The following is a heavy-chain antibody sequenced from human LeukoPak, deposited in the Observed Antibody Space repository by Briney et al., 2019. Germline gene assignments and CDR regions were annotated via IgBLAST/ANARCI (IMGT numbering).Heavy chain of an antibody. D-gene: IGHD6-13*01. Sequence: GASVKVSCKASGYTFTGYYMHWVRQAPGQGLEWMGWINPNSGGTNYAQKFQGRVTMTRDTSISTAYMELSRLRSDDTAVYYCARVAIAAAGLSRFDPWGQGTLVTVSS. CDR2: INPNSGGT. CDR3: ARVAIAAAGLSRFDP. V-gene: IGHV1-2*02. CDR1: GYTFTGYY. J-gene: IGHJ5*02.